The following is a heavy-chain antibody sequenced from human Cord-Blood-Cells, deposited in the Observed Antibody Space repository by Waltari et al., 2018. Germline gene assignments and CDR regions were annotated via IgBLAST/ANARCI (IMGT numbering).Heavy chain of an antibody. CDR1: GYTFTSYD. V-gene: IGHV1-8*03. CDR3: ARVGVSRFEDYYYYMDV. Sequence: QVQLVQSGAEVKKPGASVKVSCKASGYTFTSYDINWVRQATGPGLEWMGWMNPNSGNTGYAQKFQGRVTITRNTSISTAYMELSSLRSEDTAVYYCARVGVSRFEDYYYYMDVWGKGTTVTVSS. CDR2: MNPNSGNT. J-gene: IGHJ6*03. D-gene: IGHD3-10*01.